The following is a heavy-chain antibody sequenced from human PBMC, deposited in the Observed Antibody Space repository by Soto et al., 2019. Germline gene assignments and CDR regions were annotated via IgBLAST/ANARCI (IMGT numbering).Heavy chain of an antibody. CDR1: GGSISSGDYY. J-gene: IGHJ5*02. CDR2: INYSGST. Sequence: QVQLQESGPGLVKPSQTLSLTCTVSGGSISSGDYYWSWIRQPPGKGLEWIGYINYSGSTYYNPSLKRRVTISLDTSENQLSLKLSSVTAAATAVYYCARERPDGARRDPWGQGPLVTVSS. V-gene: IGHV4-30-4*01. D-gene: IGHD6-6*01. CDR3: ARERPDGARRDP.